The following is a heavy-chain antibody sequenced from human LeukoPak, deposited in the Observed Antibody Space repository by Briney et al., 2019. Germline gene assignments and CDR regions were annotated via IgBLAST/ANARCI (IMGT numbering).Heavy chain of an antibody. Sequence: GGSLRLSCAASGFTVITNDMTWVRQAPGKGLEWVSVLYSDGNTKYADSVQGRFTISRDNSKNTLYLQMNSLRAEDTAVYYCAKSNTRWGQGTLVTVSS. J-gene: IGHJ4*02. CDR1: GFTVITND. V-gene: IGHV3-53*01. CDR3: AKSNTR. D-gene: IGHD4-11*01. CDR2: LYSDGNT.